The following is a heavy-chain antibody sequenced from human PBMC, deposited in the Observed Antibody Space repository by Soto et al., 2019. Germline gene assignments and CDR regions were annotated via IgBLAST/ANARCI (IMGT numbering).Heavy chain of an antibody. CDR2: INPFDGSR. V-gene: IGHV1-46*01. CDR1: GYIFTSYY. D-gene: IGHD2-21*02. Sequence: ASVKVSCKASGYIFTSYYIHWVRQAPGQGLEWMGWINPFDGSRMFAQSFQGRVTMTRDTSTSTAYMELRSLRSDDTAVYYCARDLAYCGGDCYPIDYWGQGTLVTVSS. J-gene: IGHJ4*02. CDR3: ARDLAYCGGDCYPIDY.